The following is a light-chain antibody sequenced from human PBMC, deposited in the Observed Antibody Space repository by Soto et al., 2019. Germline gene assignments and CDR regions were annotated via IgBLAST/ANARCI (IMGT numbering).Light chain of an antibody. CDR2: AAS. CDR1: QSIINH. V-gene: IGKV1-39*01. Sequence: DIQMTQSPSSLSASVEDRVIITCRASQSIINHLNWYHHKPWKAPKLLIFAASSLQSGVPSRFSGSRSGPDFTLTISSLQPEDFATYYCQQSYSSPPTFGQGTKVDIK. J-gene: IGKJ1*01. CDR3: QQSYSSPPT.